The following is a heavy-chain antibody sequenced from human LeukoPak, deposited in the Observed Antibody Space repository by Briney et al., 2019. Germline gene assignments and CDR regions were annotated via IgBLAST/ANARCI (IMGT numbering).Heavy chain of an antibody. J-gene: IGHJ4*02. V-gene: IGHV3-30*01. CDR3: AGRRGATRSLDW. CDR1: GFTFSSYA. CDR2: ISYDGSNK. Sequence: PGRSLRLSCAASGFTFSSYAMHWVRQAPGKGLEWVAVISYDGSNKYYADSVKGRFTISRDNSKNTLYLQMNSLRAEDTAVYYCAGRRGATRSLDWWGQGTLVTVSS. D-gene: IGHD1-26*01.